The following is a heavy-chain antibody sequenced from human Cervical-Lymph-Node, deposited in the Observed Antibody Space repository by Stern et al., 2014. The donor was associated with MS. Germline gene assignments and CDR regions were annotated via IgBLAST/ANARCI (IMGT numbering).Heavy chain of an antibody. D-gene: IGHD2-15*01. CDR1: GYTFTSYG. Sequence: QVQLVESGAEVKKPGASVKVSCKASGYTFTSYGISWVRQAPGQGLEWMGEHSCHNGNTNYAQKLQGRVTMTTDTSTSTAYMELSILRSDDTAVYYCAIGLLGSENAFDIWGQGTMVTVSS. CDR2: HSCHNGNT. CDR3: AIGLLGSENAFDI. V-gene: IGHV1-18*01. J-gene: IGHJ3*02.